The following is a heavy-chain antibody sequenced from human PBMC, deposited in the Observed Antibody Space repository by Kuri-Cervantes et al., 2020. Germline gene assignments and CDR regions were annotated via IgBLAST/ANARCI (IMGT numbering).Heavy chain of an antibody. Sequence: SVKVSCKASGYTFTKYGIFWVRQAPGQGLEWMGGIVPIFGTTNYAQKFQGRVTIITDESTSTAYMELSSLRSEDTAVYYCAWGYCSGGRCYPFGYWGQGTLVTVSS. J-gene: IGHJ4*02. CDR3: AWGYCSGGRCYPFGY. CDR2: IVPIFGTT. V-gene: IGHV1-69*05. CDR1: GYTFTKYG. D-gene: IGHD2-15*01.